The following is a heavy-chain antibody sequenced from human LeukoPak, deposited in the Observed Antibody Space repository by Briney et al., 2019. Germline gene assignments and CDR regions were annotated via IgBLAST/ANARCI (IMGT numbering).Heavy chain of an antibody. J-gene: IGHJ6*03. CDR1: GGSFSGYY. CDR2: IHYSGST. Sequence: SETLSLTCAVYGGSFSGYYWSWIRQPPGKGLEWIGYIHYSGSTNYNPSLKSRVTVSVDTSKNQFSLKLSSVTAADTAVYYCARTTEGGYTYGYFYYYYMDVWGKGTTVTISS. V-gene: IGHV4-59*01. CDR3: ARTTEGGYTYGYFYYYYMDV. D-gene: IGHD5-18*01.